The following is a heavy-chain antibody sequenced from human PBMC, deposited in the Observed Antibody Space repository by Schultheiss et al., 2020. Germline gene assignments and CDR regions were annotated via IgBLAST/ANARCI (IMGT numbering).Heavy chain of an antibody. CDR2: ISSSSSYI. J-gene: IGHJ2*01. CDR1: GFTFSNAW. V-gene: IGHV3-21*04. CDR3: AKGKGPRYGDYRYFDL. Sequence: GGSLRLSCAASGFTFSNAWMSWVRQAPGKGLEWVSSISSSSSYIYYADSVKGRFTISRDNSKNTLYLQMNSLRAEDTALYYCAKGKGPRYGDYRYFDLWGRGTLVTVSS. D-gene: IGHD4-17*01.